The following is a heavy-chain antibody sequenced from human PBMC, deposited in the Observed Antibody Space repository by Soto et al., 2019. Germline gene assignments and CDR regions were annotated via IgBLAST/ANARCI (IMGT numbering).Heavy chain of an antibody. CDR3: ARDRVTIFHYGMDV. CDR2: IYYSGST. D-gene: IGHD3-9*01. CDR1: GGSISSGGYY. J-gene: IGHJ6*02. V-gene: IGHV4-31*03. Sequence: QVQLQESGPGLVKPSQNLSLTCTVSGGSISSGGYYWSWIRQHPGKGLEWIGYIYYSGSTYYNPSLKSRVTISVDTSTNQFSLKLSSVTAADTAVYYCARDRVTIFHYGMDVWGQGTTVTVSS.